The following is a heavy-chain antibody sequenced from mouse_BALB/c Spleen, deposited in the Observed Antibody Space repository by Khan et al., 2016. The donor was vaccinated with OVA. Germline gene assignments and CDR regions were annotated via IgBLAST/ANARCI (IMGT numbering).Heavy chain of an antibody. CDR3: ASYRYDYCDY. D-gene: IGHD2-14*01. CDR2: IYPGDGDT. CDR1: GYTFTTYW. Sequence: QVQLQQSGAELARPGASVKLSCKASGYTFTTYWMQWVKQRPGQGLEWIGTIYPGDGDTRYTQNFKDKATLTADKSSSTDYMQLSSLASEDSAVYYCASYRYDYCDYWGQGTTLTVSS. V-gene: IGHV1-87*01. J-gene: IGHJ2*01.